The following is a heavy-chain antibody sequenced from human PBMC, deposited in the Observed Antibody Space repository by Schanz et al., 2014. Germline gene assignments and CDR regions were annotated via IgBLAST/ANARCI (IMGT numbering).Heavy chain of an antibody. D-gene: IGHD6-25*01. CDR3: VSGYTSGF. CDR1: RFTFSNYW. Sequence: DVQLVESGGGLVQPGGSLRLACAASRFTFSNYWVGWVRQAPGKGLESVASINNDGSQKFYVDSVKGRFAVSRDNPKNPLYLQMNSLRVEDTAVYYCVSGYTSGFWGQGTLVTVSS. J-gene: IGHJ4*02. V-gene: IGHV3-7*01. CDR2: INNDGSQK.